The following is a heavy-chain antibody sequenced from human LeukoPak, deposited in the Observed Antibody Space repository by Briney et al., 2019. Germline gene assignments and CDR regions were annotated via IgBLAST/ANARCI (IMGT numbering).Heavy chain of an antibody. J-gene: IGHJ4*02. Sequence: SLRLSCAASGFTFSNYWMLGVRPPPGKGLEWDAGISWKSGSIGYAASVKGRFTISSDHAKNSLYLQMNSLRAEDTAVYSCAKGTLGFGDTQGGEFDYWGQGTLVTVSS. CDR2: ISWKSGSI. CDR1: GFTFSNYW. V-gene: IGHV3-9*01. D-gene: IGHD3-10*01. CDR3: AKGTLGFGDTQGGEFDY.